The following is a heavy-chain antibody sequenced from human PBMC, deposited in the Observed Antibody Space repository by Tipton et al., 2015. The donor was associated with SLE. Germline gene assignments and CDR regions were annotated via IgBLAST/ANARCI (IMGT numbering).Heavy chain of an antibody. D-gene: IGHD6-6*01. CDR1: GFTFSSHW. J-gene: IGHJ4*02. CDR2: ISRDGSNT. V-gene: IGHV3-74*01. CDR3: ARARSIAARPFDY. Sequence: SLRLSCAASGFTFSSHWMYWVRQAPGKGLVWVSRISRDGSNTYYADSVKGRFTISRDTSKNTLYLEMNSLRAEDTAVYYCARARSIAARPFDYWGQGTLVSVSS.